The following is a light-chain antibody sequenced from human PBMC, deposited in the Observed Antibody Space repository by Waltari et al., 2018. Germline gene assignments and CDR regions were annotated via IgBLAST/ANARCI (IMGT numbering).Light chain of an antibody. J-gene: IGKJ5*01. CDR3: HQYYIPPLT. V-gene: IGKV4-1*01. CDR1: QSVLYSSNNENY. CDR2: WAS. Sequence: DIVMTQSPDSLAVSLGERATINCKSSQSVLYSSNNENYLAWYQQKPGQPPKLLIYWASARTSGVPDRFSGSGSGTDFTLTISSLQAEDVAVYYCHQYYIPPLTFGQGTRLEIK.